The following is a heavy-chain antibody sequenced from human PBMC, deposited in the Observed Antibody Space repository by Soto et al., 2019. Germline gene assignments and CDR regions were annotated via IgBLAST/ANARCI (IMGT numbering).Heavy chain of an antibody. J-gene: IGHJ2*01. CDR2: ISSSSSYI. V-gene: IGHV3-21*01. CDR1: GFTFSSYS. D-gene: IGHD6-6*01. CDR3: ARGPSSIPAQNSPANWYSDL. Sequence: EVQLVESGGGLVKPGGSLRLSCAASGFTFSSYSMNWVRQAPGKGLEWVSSISSSSSYIYYADSVKGRFTISRDNAKNSLYLQMNSLRAEDTSVYYCARGPSSIPAQNSPANWYSDLWGRGTLVTVSS.